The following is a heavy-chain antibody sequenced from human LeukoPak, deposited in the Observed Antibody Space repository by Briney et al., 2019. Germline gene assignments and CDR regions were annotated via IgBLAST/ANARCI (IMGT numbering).Heavy chain of an antibody. D-gene: IGHD3-22*01. CDR2: IRSKAYGGTT. V-gene: IGHV3-49*03. J-gene: IGHJ5*02. CDR1: GFTFGDYA. Sequence: GGALRLPCTASGFTFGDYAMSWFRQAPGKGLEWVGFIRSKAYGGTTEYAASVKGRFTISRDDSKSIAYLQMNSLKTEDTAVYSCTRDYYDSSVRFDPWGQGTLVTVS. CDR3: TRDYYDSSVRFDP.